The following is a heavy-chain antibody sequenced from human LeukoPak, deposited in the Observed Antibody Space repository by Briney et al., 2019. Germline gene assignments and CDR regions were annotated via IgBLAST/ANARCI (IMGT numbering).Heavy chain of an antibody. J-gene: IGHJ6*03. CDR1: GDSVSSNSAA. CDR2: TYYRSKWYN. CDR3: ASSHFLAVAANYYYYYMDV. V-gene: IGHV6-1*01. Sequence: HSQTLSLTCAISGDSVSSNSAAWNWIRQSPSRGLEWLGRTYYRSKWYNDYAVSVKSRITINPDTSKNQFSLQLNSVTPEDTAVYYCASSHFLAVAANYYYYYMDVWGKGTTVTVSS. D-gene: IGHD6-19*01.